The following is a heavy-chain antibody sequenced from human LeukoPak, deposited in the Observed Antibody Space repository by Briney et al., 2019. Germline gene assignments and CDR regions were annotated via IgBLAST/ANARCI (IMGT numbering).Heavy chain of an antibody. CDR3: DY. D-gene: IGHD1-26*01. J-gene: IGHJ4*02. CDR2: INGDESST. CDR1: AFTFNTYW. V-gene: IGHV3-74*01. Sequence: PGGSLRLSCAASAFTFNTYWMHWVRQVPGRGLEWVSRINGDESSTNYADSVKGRFTISRDNAKDTLYLHMNNCAGGAKWAYYFDYWGQGTLVTVSS.